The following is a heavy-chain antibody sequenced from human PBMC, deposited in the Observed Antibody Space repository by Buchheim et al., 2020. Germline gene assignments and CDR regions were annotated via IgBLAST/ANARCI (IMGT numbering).Heavy chain of an antibody. D-gene: IGHD2-8*02. V-gene: IGHV3-66*01. CDR3: ARDRHCTATTCYNWFDP. Sequence: VQLVESGGGVVQPGRSLRLSCAASGFTVSSNYMSWVRQAPGKGLEWVSVIYSGGSTYYADSVKGRFTISRDNSKNTLFLQINDLRTEDTALYYCARDRHCTATTCYNWFDPWGQGTL. CDR1: GFTVSSNY. J-gene: IGHJ5*02. CDR2: IYSGGST.